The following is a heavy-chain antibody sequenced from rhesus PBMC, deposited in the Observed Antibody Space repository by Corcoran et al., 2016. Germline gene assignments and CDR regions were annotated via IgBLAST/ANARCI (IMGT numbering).Heavy chain of an antibody. Sequence: QVQLQESGPGLVKPSETLSLTCAVSGGSISSKYWSWIRQPSGKGLEWIGYIYVSSGSTYYNPSLKGRVTISTDTSKNHFSLRLSSVTAADTAVYYCARSPIVGRVRSYFDDWGQGVLVTVSS. CDR2: IYVSSGST. CDR3: ARSPIVGRVRSYFDD. D-gene: IGHD5-24*01. J-gene: IGHJ4*01. V-gene: IGHV4-160*01. CDR1: GGSISSKY.